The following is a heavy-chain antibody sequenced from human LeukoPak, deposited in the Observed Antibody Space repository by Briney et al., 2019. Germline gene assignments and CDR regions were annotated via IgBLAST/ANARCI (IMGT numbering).Heavy chain of an antibody. CDR3: ARDPATRIAAAIGSPVFDY. V-gene: IGHV3-30*03. J-gene: IGHJ4*02. CDR1: GFTFSNYV. D-gene: IGHD6-13*01. Sequence: PGGSLRLSCAASGFTFSNYVMHWVRQAPGKGLDWVAVISYDGSNKYYADSVKGRFTISRDNSKNTLYLQMNSLRAEDTAVYYCARDPATRIAAAIGSPVFDYWGQGTLVTVSS. CDR2: ISYDGSNK.